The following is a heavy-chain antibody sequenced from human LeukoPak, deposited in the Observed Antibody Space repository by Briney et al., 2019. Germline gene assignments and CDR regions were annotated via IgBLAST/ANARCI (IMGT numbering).Heavy chain of an antibody. Sequence: GGSLRLSCAASGFTFSTYGMHWVRQAPGKGLEWVAVTSYDGGNKYYADSVKGRFTISRDNSKNTLYLQMNSLRAEDTAVYYCAKSRGGYSYGDNWFDPRGQGTPVTVSS. CDR3: AKSRGGYSYGDNWFDP. J-gene: IGHJ5*02. CDR2: TSYDGGNK. V-gene: IGHV3-30*18. D-gene: IGHD5-18*01. CDR1: GFTFSTYG.